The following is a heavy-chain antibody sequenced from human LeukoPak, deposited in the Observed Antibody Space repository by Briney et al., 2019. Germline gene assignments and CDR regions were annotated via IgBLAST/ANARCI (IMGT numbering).Heavy chain of an antibody. V-gene: IGHV4-59*01. CDR1: GGSISSYY. Sequence: SETLSLTCTVSGGSISSYYWSWIRQPPGKGLEWIGYIYYSGSTNYNPSLKSRVTISVDTSKNQFSLKLSSVTAADTAVYYCARLKHSERSGYYSTSRYYYYGMDVWGQGTTVTVSS. CDR3: ARLKHSERSGYYSTSRYYYYGMDV. D-gene: IGHD3-22*01. J-gene: IGHJ6*02. CDR2: IYYSGST.